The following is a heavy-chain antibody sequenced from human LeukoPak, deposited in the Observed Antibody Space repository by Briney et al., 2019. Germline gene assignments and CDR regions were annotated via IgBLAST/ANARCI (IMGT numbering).Heavy chain of an antibody. J-gene: IGHJ3*02. CDR1: GGSLSSYY. D-gene: IGHD3-22*01. Sequence: SETLSLTCTVSGGSLSSYYWSWIRQPPGKGLEWVGYIYYSGSTNYNPPLKSRVTISVDTSKNQFSLQLSSVTAADTAVYYCATSLDSSGYWDAFDIWGQGTMVTVSS. V-gene: IGHV4-59*01. CDR3: ATSLDSSGYWDAFDI. CDR2: IYYSGST.